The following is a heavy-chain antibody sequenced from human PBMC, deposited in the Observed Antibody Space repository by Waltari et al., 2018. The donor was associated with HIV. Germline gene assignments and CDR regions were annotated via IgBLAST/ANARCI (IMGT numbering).Heavy chain of an antibody. V-gene: IGHV4-34*01. CDR2: INHSGST. CDR3: ARGDKRLGELSFDY. Sequence: WSWIRQPPGKGLEWIGEINHSGSTNYNPSLKSRVTISVDTSKNQFSLKLSSVTAADTAVYYCARGDKRLGELSFDYWGQGTLVTVSS. J-gene: IGHJ4*02. D-gene: IGHD3-16*02.